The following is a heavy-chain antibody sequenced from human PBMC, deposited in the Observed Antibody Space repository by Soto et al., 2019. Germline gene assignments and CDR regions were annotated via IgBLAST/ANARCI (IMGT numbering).Heavy chain of an antibody. CDR2: INPSGGST. V-gene: IGHV1-46*03. Sequence: ASVKVSCKASGYTFTSYYMHWVRQAPGQGLEWMGIINPSGGSTSYAQKFQGRVTMTRDTSTSTVYMELSSLRSEDTAVYYCARFAVGSGSYHLRFSPWGQGTLVTVSS. CDR3: ARFAVGSGSYHLRFSP. J-gene: IGHJ5*02. CDR1: GYTFTSYY. D-gene: IGHD3-10*01.